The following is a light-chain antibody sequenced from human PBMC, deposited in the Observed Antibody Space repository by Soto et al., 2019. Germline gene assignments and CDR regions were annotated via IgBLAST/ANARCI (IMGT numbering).Light chain of an antibody. CDR1: QSISSW. V-gene: IGKV1-5*01. J-gene: IGKJ2*01. CDR3: QQYDSYPYT. CDR2: DAS. Sequence: DIQMTQSPSTLSASVGDRVTITCRASQSISSWLAWYQQKPGKAPKLLIYDASSLKSGVPSGFSGSGSGTEVTLTINSLQPDDFATYYCQQYDSYPYTFGQGTKLEIK.